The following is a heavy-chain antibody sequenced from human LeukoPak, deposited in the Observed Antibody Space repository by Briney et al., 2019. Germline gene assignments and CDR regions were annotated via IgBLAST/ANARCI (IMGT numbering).Heavy chain of an antibody. J-gene: IGHJ5*02. CDR1: GGSISSGDYY. D-gene: IGHD1-26*01. Sequence: SETLSLTCTVSGGSISSGDYYWSWIRQPPGKGLEWIAYIYYTGNTYYNPSLKSRVTISVDTSKNQFSLKLSSVPAADTAMYYCARVGLYSGSYYWFDPWGQGTLVTVSS. CDR3: ARVGLYSGSYYWFDP. V-gene: IGHV4-30-4*08. CDR2: IYYTGNT.